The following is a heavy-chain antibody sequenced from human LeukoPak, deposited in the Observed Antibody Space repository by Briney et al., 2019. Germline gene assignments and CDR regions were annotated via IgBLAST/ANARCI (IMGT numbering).Heavy chain of an antibody. J-gene: IGHJ4*02. Sequence: GESLKISCKGSGYTFTSYWIGWVRQMPGKGLEWMGVIYPGDSDTRYSPSFQGQVSISVDKSISTAYLQWSSLKASDTAMYYCARRGSGWYVDYWGQGTLVTVSS. D-gene: IGHD6-19*01. CDR2: IYPGDSDT. V-gene: IGHV5-51*01. CDR1: GYTFTSYW. CDR3: ARRGSGWYVDY.